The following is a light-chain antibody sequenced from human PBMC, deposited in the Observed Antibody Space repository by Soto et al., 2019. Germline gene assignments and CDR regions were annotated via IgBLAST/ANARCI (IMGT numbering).Light chain of an antibody. Sequence: EIVLTQSPGTLSLSPGERASLSCRASQSVSSTYLAWYQQKPGQAPSLLIYATSTRATGIPDRFSGSGSGTDFTLTISRLEPEDFAVYYCQQYGSSLLTFGQGTKVEIK. CDR3: QQYGSSLLT. CDR1: QSVSSTY. CDR2: ATS. V-gene: IGKV3-20*01. J-gene: IGKJ1*01.